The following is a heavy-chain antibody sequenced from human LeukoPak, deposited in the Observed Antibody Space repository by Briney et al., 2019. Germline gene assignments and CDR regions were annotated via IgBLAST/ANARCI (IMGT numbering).Heavy chain of an antibody. CDR3: ARVYSSGSRAFQH. CDR1: GDSISSSTYY. CDR2: IYYNGRT. Sequence: PSETLSLTCTVSGDSISSSTYYWGWIRQPPGKGLEWIGSIYYNGRTYYSPSLKSRVTIPIDTSNQFSLRLDSMTAADTAVYYCARVYSSGSRAFQHWGQGTLVTVSS. V-gene: IGHV4-39*07. D-gene: IGHD6-19*01. J-gene: IGHJ1*01.